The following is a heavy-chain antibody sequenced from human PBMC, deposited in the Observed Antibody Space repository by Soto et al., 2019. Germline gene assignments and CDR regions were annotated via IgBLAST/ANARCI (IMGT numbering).Heavy chain of an antibody. Sequence: QVQLQESGPGLVKPSETLSLTCTVSGGSISSYYWSWIRQPPGQGLEWFGYSFYSGSSHYNPSLQRRVTISVDTTKNRFALKLSSATAAHSAVYYCARGDDTDYDILACCYPRGRFDYWGQGTLVTVSS. CDR3: ARGDDTDYDILACCYPRGRFDY. J-gene: IGHJ4*02. CDR1: GGSISSYY. CDR2: SFYSGSS. D-gene: IGHD3-9*01. V-gene: IGHV4-59*01.